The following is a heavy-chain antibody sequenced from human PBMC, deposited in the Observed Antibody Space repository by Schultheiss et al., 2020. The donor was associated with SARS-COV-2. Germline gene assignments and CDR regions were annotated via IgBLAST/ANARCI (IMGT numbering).Heavy chain of an antibody. CDR3: ARGQQQLVLHFDY. D-gene: IGHD6-13*01. V-gene: IGHV4-61*01. CDR1: GGSVSSGSYY. J-gene: IGHJ4*02. CDR2: IYYSGST. Sequence: SETLSLTCTVSGGSVSSGSYYWSWIRQPPGKGLEWIGYIYYSGSTNYNPSLKSRVTISVDTSKNQFSLKLSSVTAADTAVYYCARGQQQLVLHFDYWGQGTLVTVSS.